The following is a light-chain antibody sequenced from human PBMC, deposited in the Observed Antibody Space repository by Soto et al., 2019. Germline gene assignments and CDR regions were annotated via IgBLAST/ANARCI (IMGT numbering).Light chain of an antibody. Sequence: QSALTQPASVSGSPGQSITISCTGTSSDVGGYNYVSWYQQHPGKAPKLMIYDVSNRPSGVSNRFSGSKSGNTASLTISGLQAEDEADYYCSSDTSSSTRLVVFGGGTKLTVL. V-gene: IGLV2-14*01. CDR1: SSDVGGYNY. CDR3: SSDTSSSTRLVV. CDR2: DVS. J-gene: IGLJ2*01.